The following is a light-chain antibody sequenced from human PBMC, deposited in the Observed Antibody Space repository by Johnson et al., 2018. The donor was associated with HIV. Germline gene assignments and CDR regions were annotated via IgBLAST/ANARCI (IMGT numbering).Light chain of an antibody. CDR2: EDN. Sequence: QAVLTQPPSVSAAPGQTVNISCSGNVSNIESYFVSWYQQLPGAAPTLLIYEDNKRPSGIPDRFSGSNSGATATLGITGLQTGDEADYYCGTWDTSLRAPFVLGTGTKVTVL. CDR3: GTWDTSLRAPFV. J-gene: IGLJ1*01. CDR1: VSNIESYF. V-gene: IGLV1-51*02.